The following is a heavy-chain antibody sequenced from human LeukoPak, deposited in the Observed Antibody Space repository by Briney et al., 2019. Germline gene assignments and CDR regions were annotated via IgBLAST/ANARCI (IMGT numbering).Heavy chain of an antibody. J-gene: IGHJ4*02. D-gene: IGHD1-26*01. V-gene: IGHV4-61*02. Sequence: PSETLSLTCTVSGGSISSGSYYWSWIRQPAGKGLEWIGRIYTSGSTNYNPSLKSRVTISVDTSKNQFSLKLSSVTAADTAVYYCARETHSGSYPPYYFDYWGQGTLVTVSS. CDR3: ARETHSGSYPPYYFDY. CDR1: GGSISSGSYY. CDR2: IYTSGST.